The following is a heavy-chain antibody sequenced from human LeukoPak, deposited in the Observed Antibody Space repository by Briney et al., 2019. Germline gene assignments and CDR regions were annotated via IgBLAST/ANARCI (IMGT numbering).Heavy chain of an antibody. D-gene: IGHD1-26*01. CDR2: ISSSGSTI. CDR1: GFTFSSYE. CDR3: ARGLVGATDY. J-gene: IGHJ4*02. Sequence: GGSLRLSCAASGFTFSSYEMNWVRLAPGKGLEWVSYISSSGSTIYYADSVKGRFTISRDNAKNSLYLQMNSLRAEDTAVYYCARGLVGATDYWGQGTLVTVSS. V-gene: IGHV3-48*03.